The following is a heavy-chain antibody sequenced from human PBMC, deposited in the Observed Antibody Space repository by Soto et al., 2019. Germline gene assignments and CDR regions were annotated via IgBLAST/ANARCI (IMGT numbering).Heavy chain of an antibody. V-gene: IGHV3-30*18. J-gene: IGHJ6*02. D-gene: IGHD3-16*02. Sequence: HPVGSLRLSCAASGFTFSSYGMHWVRQAPGKGLEWVAVISYDGSNKYYADSVKGRFTISRDNSKNTLYLQMNSLRAEDTAVYYCAKDYHYYYYGMDVRGQGTTVTVS. CDR1: GFTFSSYG. CDR3: AKDYHYYYYGMDV. CDR2: ISYDGSNK.